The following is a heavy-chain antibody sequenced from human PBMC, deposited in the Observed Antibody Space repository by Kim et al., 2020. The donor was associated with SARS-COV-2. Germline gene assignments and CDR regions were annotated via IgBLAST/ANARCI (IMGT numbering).Heavy chain of an antibody. J-gene: IGHJ5*01. Sequence: SQTLSLTCAISGDSVSSKSAAWNWIRQSPSRGLEWLGRTYYRSKWNNDYAVSVKSQITISPDTSKNHFSLQLNSVTPEDTAVYYCARESPWCSGDTCYSRWFNSWGQGTLVTVSS. V-gene: IGHV6-1*01. D-gene: IGHD2-15*01. CDR1: GDSVSSKSAA. CDR3: ARESPWCSGDTCYSRWFNS. CDR2: TYYRSKWNN.